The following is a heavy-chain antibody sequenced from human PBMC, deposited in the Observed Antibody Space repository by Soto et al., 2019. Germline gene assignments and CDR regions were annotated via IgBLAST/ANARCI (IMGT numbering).Heavy chain of an antibody. J-gene: IGHJ4*02. CDR2: LSAGGST. CDR1: GFTVSSSA. D-gene: IGHD3-9*01. Sequence: EVQLLESGGGLVQPGGSLRLSCVISGFTVSSSAMTWVRQAPGKGLEWVSTLSAGGSTYFAASVKGRFTISRNSSANTLYLQMGSLKDEDTAVYYCAKDRGSGGIVTGTPDSWGQGTLVTVSS. CDR3: AKDRGSGGIVTGTPDS. V-gene: IGHV3-23*01.